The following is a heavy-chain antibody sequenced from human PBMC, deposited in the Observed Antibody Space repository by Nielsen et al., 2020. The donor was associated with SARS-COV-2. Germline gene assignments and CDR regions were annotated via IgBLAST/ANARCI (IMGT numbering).Heavy chain of an antibody. V-gene: IGHV3-74*01. D-gene: IGHD3-3*01. CDR1: GFTFSSYW. J-gene: IGHJ6*02. CDR2: INSDGSTT. Sequence: GGSLRLSCAGSGFTFSSYWMHWLRQDPGKGLVWVSRINSDGSTTTYADSVKGRFTISRDNAKNTLYLQMNNLRAEDTAVYYCARVEGTTIFGVVIQYGMDVWGQGTTVTVSS. CDR3: ARVEGTTIFGVVIQYGMDV.